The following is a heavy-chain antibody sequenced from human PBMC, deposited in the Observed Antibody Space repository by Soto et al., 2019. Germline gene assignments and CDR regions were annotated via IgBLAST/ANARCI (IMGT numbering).Heavy chain of an antibody. J-gene: IGHJ6*02. CDR3: ARVRSARLPGSDYYYYGMDV. Sequence: SETLSLTCAVYGGSFSGYYWSWIRQPPGKGLEWIGEINHSGSTNYNPSLKSRVTISVDTSKNQFSLKLSSVTAADTAVYYCARVRSARLPGSDYYYYGMDVWGQGTTVTVS. V-gene: IGHV4-34*01. D-gene: IGHD6-6*01. CDR1: GGSFSGYY. CDR2: INHSGST.